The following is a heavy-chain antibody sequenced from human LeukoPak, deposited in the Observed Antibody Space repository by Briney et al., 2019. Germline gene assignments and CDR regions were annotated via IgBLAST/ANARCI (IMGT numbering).Heavy chain of an antibody. J-gene: IGHJ4*02. CDR2: ISYDGSNK. D-gene: IGHD3-22*01. CDR1: GFTFSSYA. V-gene: IGHV3-30*04. Sequence: PGGSLRLSCAASGFTFSSYAMLWVRQAPGKGLEWVAVISYDGSNKYYADSVKGRFTISRDNSKNTLYLQMNSLRAEDTAVYYCARDVYDSSGYYYYWGQGTLVTVSS. CDR3: ARDVYDSSGYYYY.